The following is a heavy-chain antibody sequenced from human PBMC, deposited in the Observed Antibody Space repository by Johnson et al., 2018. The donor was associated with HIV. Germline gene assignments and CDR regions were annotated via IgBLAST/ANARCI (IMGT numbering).Heavy chain of an antibody. D-gene: IGHD1-26*01. J-gene: IGHJ3*01. CDR1: GFIFDDYG. CDR2: INWNGGIT. V-gene: IGHV3-20*04. CDR3: ARRDSGSLSFDL. Sequence: EVLLLESGGGVLRPGASLRLSCEGFGFIFDDYGLNWVRQAPGKGLEWVSGINWNGGITGYADSVKGRCNISRDNDKSSVSMQMNNQRAEDTAFYYCARRDSGSLSFDLWGQGTMVTVSS.